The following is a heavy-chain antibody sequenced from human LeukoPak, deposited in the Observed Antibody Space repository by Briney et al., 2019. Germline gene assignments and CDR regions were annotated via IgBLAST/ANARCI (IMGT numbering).Heavy chain of an antibody. J-gene: IGHJ5*02. CDR3: ARDPRNVGLAP. V-gene: IGHV3-74*01. D-gene: IGHD2-15*01. CDR1: GFSLSGYW. CDR2: NNGDGSTT. Sequence: GGSLRLSCVASGFSLSGYWMYWVRQAPGKGLMYISRNNGDGSTTNYADVVKGRFTMSRDNVKNTLYLQMNNLRVEDTAVYYCARDPRNVGLAPWGQGTLVTVSS.